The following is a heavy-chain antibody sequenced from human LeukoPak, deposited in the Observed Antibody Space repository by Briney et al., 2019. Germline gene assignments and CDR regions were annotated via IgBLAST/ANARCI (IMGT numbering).Heavy chain of an antibody. V-gene: IGHV4-4*07. Sequence: PSETLSLTCTVSGGSISSYYWSWIRQPAGKGLEWIGRIYTSGSTNYNPSLKSRVTMSVDTSKNQVSLKLSSVTAADTAVYYCARDRYYDSSGYLPFDYWGQGTLVTVSS. J-gene: IGHJ4*02. D-gene: IGHD3-22*01. CDR3: ARDRYYDSSGYLPFDY. CDR1: GGSISSYY. CDR2: IYTSGST.